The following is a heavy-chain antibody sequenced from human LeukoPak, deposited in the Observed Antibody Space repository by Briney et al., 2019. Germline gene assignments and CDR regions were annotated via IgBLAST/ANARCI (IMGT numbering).Heavy chain of an antibody. D-gene: IGHD3-10*01. CDR1: GFTFSSYG. CDR2: ISDSGGST. Sequence: GGSLRLSCVASGFTFSSYGMTWVRQAPGKGLEWVSGISDSGGSTYSADSVKGRFTISRDNSKNTLYLQMNSLRAEDTAVYYCAKPGDYGSGSYVFDIWGQGTMVTVSS. CDR3: AKPGDYGSGSYVFDI. V-gene: IGHV3-23*01. J-gene: IGHJ3*02.